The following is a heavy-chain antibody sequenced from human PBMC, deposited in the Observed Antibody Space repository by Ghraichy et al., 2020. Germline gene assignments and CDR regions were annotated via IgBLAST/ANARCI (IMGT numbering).Heavy chain of an antibody. D-gene: IGHD6-6*01. CDR3: AKVIAALYYYYYGMDV. Sequence: GGSLRLSCAASGFTFSSYAMSWVRQAPGKGLEWVSAISGSGGSTYYADSVKGRFTISRDNSKNTLYLQMNSLRAEDTAVYYCAKVIAALYYYYYGMDVWGQGTTVTVSS. CDR2: ISGSGGST. CDR1: GFTFSSYA. J-gene: IGHJ6*02. V-gene: IGHV3-23*01.